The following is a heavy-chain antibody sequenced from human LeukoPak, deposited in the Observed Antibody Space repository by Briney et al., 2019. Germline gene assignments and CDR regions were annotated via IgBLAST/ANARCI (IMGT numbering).Heavy chain of an antibody. CDR1: GFTFDDYG. CDR2: INWNGGST. Sequence: PGGSLRLSCAASGFTFDDYGMSWVRQAPGKGLEWVSGINWNGGSTGYADSVKGRFTISRDNSKNTLYLQMNSLRAEDTAVYYCAKGDGEWLGSLDIWGQGTMVTASS. D-gene: IGHD3-3*01. CDR3: AKGDGEWLGSLDI. V-gene: IGHV3-20*04. J-gene: IGHJ3*02.